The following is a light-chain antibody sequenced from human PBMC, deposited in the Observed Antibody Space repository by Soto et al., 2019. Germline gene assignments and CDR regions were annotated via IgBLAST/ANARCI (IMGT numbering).Light chain of an antibody. V-gene: IGLV2-14*03. Sequence: QSALTQPASVSGSPGQSITISCTGTSSDVGGYNYVSWYQQHPGKAPKLMIYDVSSRPSGVSNRFFGSKSGNTASLTISGLQAEDEADYYCSSHASSSTEVVFGGGTQLTVL. J-gene: IGLJ2*01. CDR3: SSHASSSTEVV. CDR2: DVS. CDR1: SSDVGGYNY.